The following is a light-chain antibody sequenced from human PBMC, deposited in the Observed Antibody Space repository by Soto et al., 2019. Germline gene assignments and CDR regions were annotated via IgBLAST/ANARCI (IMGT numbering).Light chain of an antibody. CDR3: HQYSSSPLT. CDR1: QSGSSYY. J-gene: IGKJ4*01. CDR2: AAT. Sequence: VTQYPSPPSVSAGDRATLSGRARQSGSSYYLAWYQQRPGQAPRLPIYAATSRTTGIPYRFSGSGSGTDFTLTIGGLQPEECAGYYSHQYSSSPLTVGGGTKVDI. V-gene: IGKV3-20*01.